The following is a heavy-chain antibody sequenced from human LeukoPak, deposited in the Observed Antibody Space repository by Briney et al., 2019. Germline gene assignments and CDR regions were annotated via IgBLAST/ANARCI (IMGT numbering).Heavy chain of an antibody. CDR3: ARVEVQWLEDY. CDR1: AYTFTGYY. J-gene: IGHJ4*02. CDR2: INPSSGGT. D-gene: IGHD6-19*01. V-gene: IGHV1-2*02. Sequence: ASVKVSCKASAYTFTGYYMHWLRQAPGQGLEWMGWINPSSGGTNYAQKFQGRVTMTRDTSISTAYMELSRLRSDDTAVYYCARVEVQWLEDYWGQGTLVTVSS.